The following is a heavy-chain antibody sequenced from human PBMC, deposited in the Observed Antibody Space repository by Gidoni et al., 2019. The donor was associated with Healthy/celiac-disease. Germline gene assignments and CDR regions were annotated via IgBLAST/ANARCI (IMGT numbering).Heavy chain of an antibody. Sequence: QVTLRESAPALLKPTQTLTLTCTFSGFSLSTSGMCVSWIRQPPGKALEWLALIDWDDDKYYSTSLKTRVTISKDTYKKKVVLTMTNMDPVDTATYYCARTYRTSGWCDYWGQGTLVTVSS. J-gene: IGHJ4*02. CDR3: ARTYRTSGWCDY. V-gene: IGHV2-70*01. CDR1: GFSLSTSGMC. D-gene: IGHD6-19*01. CDR2: IDWDDDK.